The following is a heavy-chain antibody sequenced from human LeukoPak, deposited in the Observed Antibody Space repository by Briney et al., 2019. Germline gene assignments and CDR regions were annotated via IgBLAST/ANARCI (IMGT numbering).Heavy chain of an antibody. CDR1: GGSISSYY. CDR3: ARRVNYNSAFDY. CDR2: IYTSGST. J-gene: IGHJ4*02. Sequence: SETLSLTCTVSGGSISSYYWSWIRQPAGKGLEWIGRIYTSGSTNYNPSLKSRITISVDTSKNQFSLKLSSVTAADTAVYYCARRVNYNSAFDYWGQGTLVTVSS. D-gene: IGHD1-7*01. V-gene: IGHV4-4*07.